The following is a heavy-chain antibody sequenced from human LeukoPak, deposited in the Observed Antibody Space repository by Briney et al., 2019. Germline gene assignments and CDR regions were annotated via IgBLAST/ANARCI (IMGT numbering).Heavy chain of an antibody. J-gene: IGHJ6*03. CDR1: GFTFSSYA. CDR3: ARGPPRSHMDV. V-gene: IGHV3-30-3*01. CDR2: ISYDGSNK. Sequence: PGGSLRLSCAASGFTFSSYAMHWVRQAPGKGLEWVAVISYDGSNKYYADSVKGRFTISRDNSKNTLYLQMNSLRAEDTAVYYCARGPPRSHMDVWGKGTTVTVSS.